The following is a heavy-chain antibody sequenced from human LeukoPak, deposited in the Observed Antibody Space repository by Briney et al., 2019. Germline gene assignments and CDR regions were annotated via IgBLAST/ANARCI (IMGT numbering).Heavy chain of an antibody. J-gene: IGHJ4*02. CDR3: ARPYSGSFDY. D-gene: IGHD1-26*01. CDR2: IYYSGIT. Sequence: PSETLSLTCAVSGGSISSCSYYWGWIRQPPGKGLEWIRSIYYSGITYYNPSLKSRVTISVETSKNQFSLKLSSVTAADTAVYYCARPYSGSFDYWGQGTLVTVSS. CDR1: GGSISSCSYY. V-gene: IGHV4-39*01.